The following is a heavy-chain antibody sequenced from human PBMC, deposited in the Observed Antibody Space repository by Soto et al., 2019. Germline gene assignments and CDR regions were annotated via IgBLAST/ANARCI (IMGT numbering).Heavy chain of an antibody. J-gene: IGHJ3*01. CDR2: INHRGSA. CDR1: GGSFSGFY. CDR3: VRGRTGDGDNTADGFAF. Sequence: PSETLSLTCAVYGGSFSGFYWSWIRQSPVKGLEWIAEINHRGSANYNPSLKSRVTISVDTSKNQFSLKLSSVTAADTAIYSCVRGRTGDGDNTADGFAFWGQGTLVTGSS. D-gene: IGHD1-1*01. V-gene: IGHV4-34*01.